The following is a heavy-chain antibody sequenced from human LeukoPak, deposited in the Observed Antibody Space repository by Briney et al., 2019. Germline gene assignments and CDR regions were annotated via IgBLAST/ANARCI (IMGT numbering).Heavy chain of an antibody. CDR3: ARVVPAAEYGMDV. CDR1: GGPFSGYY. D-gene: IGHD2-2*01. Sequence: PSETLSLTCAVYGGPFSGYYWSWIRQPPGKGLEWIGEINHSGSTNYNPSLKSRVTISVDTSKNQFSLKLSSVTAADTAVYYCARVVPAAEYGMDVWGQGTTVTVSS. CDR2: INHSGST. J-gene: IGHJ6*02. V-gene: IGHV4-34*01.